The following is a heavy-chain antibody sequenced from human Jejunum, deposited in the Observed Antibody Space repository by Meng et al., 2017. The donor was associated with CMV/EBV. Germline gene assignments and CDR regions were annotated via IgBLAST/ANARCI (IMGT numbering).Heavy chain of an antibody. CDR2: ISPSGTI. CDR3: SSCESLGYFHFLY. D-gene: IGHD3-22*01. CDR1: GDSLSNYV. V-gene: IGHV4-4*07. Sequence: QAQRQEAGTGLGRPSDTLSLTCNAAGDSLSNYVGWWIRQHAGKKRVGIVRISPSGTINYIPSLNALLTLSFVTSNNQIFLILTPLTSADTALNYFSSCESLGYFHFLYWGQGILVTASS. J-gene: IGHJ4*02.